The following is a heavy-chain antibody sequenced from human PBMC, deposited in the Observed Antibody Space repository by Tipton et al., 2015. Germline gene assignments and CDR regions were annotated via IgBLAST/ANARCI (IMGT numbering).Heavy chain of an antibody. CDR1: GGSIIGTSYY. CDR3: ACQDYDSLTRDYQTVDY. V-gene: IGHV4-39*07. Sequence: TLSLTCSVSGGSIIGTSYYWGWIRQPPGKGLEWIGSISHSGNTYYNPSLKSRVTMSRDTSKNQFSLKLTSVTAADTAVYYCACQDYDSLTRDYQTVDYWGQGTLVTVSS. J-gene: IGHJ4*02. D-gene: IGHD3-9*01. CDR2: ISHSGNT.